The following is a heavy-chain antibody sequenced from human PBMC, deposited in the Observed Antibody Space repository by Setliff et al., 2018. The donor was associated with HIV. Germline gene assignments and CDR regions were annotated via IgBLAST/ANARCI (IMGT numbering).Heavy chain of an antibody. CDR2: IYTSGST. CDR3: ARDGSGSSYYYYYMDV. V-gene: IGHV4-4*07. D-gene: IGHD3-10*01. J-gene: IGHJ6*03. Sequence: SETLSLTCTVSGDSITSHYWSWIRQPAGKGLEWIGRIYTSGSTNYNPSLKSRVTMSVDTSKNQFSLKLSSVTAADTAVYYCARDGSGSSYYYYYMDVWGKGTTVTVSS. CDR1: GDSITSHY.